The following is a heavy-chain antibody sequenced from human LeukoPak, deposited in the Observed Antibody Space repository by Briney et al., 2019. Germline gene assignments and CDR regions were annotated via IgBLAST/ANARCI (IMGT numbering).Heavy chain of an antibody. CDR3: AEGFGFDY. CDR2: IYSGGST. D-gene: IGHD3-16*01. J-gene: IGHJ4*02. Sequence: GGSLRLSCAASGFTFSSYSMTWVRRAPGKGLEWVSVIYSGGSTYYADSVKGRFTISRDNSKNTLYLQMNSLRAEDTAVYYCAEGFGFDYWGQGTLVTVSS. CDR1: GFTFSSYS. V-gene: IGHV3-66*01.